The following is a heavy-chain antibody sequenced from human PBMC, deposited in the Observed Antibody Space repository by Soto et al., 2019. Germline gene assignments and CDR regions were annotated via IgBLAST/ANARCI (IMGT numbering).Heavy chain of an antibody. J-gene: IGHJ6*03. CDR1: GGSISNYF. Sequence: QVQLQESGPGLVKSSETLSLTCRVSGGSISNYFWSWIRQPPGKGLEWIGYIFNSGSTIYSPSLKSRVTLTRDTSKNQFSLRLGSVTVADTAIYYCARGPETYYMDVWGKGTTVTVSS. CDR3: ARGPETYYMDV. CDR2: IFNSGST. V-gene: IGHV4-59*01.